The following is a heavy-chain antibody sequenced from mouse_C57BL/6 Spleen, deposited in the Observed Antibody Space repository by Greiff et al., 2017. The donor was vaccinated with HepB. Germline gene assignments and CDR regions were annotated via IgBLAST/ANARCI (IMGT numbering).Heavy chain of an antibody. CDR2: IRSKSNNYAT. J-gene: IGHJ2*01. CDR1: GFSFNTYA. Sequence: DVHLVESGGGLVQPKGSLKLSCAASGFSFNTYAMNWVRQAPGKGLEWVARIRSKSNNYATYYADSVKDRFTISRDDSESMLYLQMNNLKTEDTAMYYCVREDYGYLDYWGQGTTLTVSS. V-gene: IGHV10-1*01. CDR3: VREDYGYLDY. D-gene: IGHD1-1*02.